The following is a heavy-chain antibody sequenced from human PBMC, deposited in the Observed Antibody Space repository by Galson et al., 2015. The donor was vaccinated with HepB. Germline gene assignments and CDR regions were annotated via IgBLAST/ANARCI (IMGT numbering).Heavy chain of an antibody. CDR3: ARGAVAGTSPFDY. J-gene: IGHJ4*02. CDR1: GYTFITYG. V-gene: IGHV1-18*01. Sequence: SVKVSCKASGYTFITYGITWVRQAPGQGLEWMGWISPYNGDTNYAQKLQGRVTMTTDTSTSTAYMELRSLRSDDTAVYSCARGAVAGTSPFDYWGQGTLVTVSS. CDR2: ISPYNGDT. D-gene: IGHD6-19*01.